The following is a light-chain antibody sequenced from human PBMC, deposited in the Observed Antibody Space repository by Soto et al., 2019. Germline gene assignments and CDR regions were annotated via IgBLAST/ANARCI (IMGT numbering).Light chain of an antibody. CDR3: QQYNSYTYT. Sequence: DIQMTQSPSTLSASVGDRVTITCRASQSISSWLAWYQQKPGKAPKLLIYDASILESGVPSRFSGSGSGTEFTLTISSLQPDDFAPYYCQQYNSYTYTFGQGTKLEIK. CDR2: DAS. V-gene: IGKV1-5*01. CDR1: QSISSW. J-gene: IGKJ2*01.